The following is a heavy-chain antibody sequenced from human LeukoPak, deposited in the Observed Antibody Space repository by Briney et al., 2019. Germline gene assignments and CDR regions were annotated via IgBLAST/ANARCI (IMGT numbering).Heavy chain of an antibody. CDR3: ATVNPYQLLSRGPYYFDY. CDR2: IKQDGGEK. V-gene: IGHV3-7*01. CDR1: GFTFSSYW. J-gene: IGHJ4*02. Sequence: PGGSLRLSCAVSGFTFSSYWMSWVRQGPGKGLEWVANIKQDGGEKYYVDSVKGRFTISRDNAKNSLYLQMNSLRAEDTAVYYCATVNPYQLLSRGPYYFDYWGQGTLVTVSS. D-gene: IGHD2-2*01.